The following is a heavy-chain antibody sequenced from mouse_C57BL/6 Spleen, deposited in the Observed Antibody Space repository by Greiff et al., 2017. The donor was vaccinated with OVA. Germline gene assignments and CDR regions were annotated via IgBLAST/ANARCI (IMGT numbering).Heavy chain of an antibody. J-gene: IGHJ3*01. D-gene: IGHD4-1*01. Sequence: VQLKQPGAELVKPGASVKLSCKASGYTFTSYWMHWVKQRPGQGLEWIGMIHPNRGSTNYNEKFKSKATLTVDKSSSTAYMQLSSLTSEDSAVYYCARSSDWSWFAYWGQGTLVTVSA. CDR2: IHPNRGST. CDR1: GYTFTSYW. V-gene: IGHV1-64*01. CDR3: ARSSDWSWFAY.